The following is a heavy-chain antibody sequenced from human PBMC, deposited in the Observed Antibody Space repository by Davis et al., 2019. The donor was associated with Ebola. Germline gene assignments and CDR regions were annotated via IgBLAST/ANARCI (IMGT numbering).Heavy chain of an antibody. J-gene: IGHJ4*02. CDR3: ARIWVYCSRTSCYERYYFDY. CDR2: INACNGNT. D-gene: IGHD2-2*01. CDR1: GYTFTRYA. Sequence: ASVKVSCKASGYTFTRYAMHWVRQAPGQRLEWVGWINACNGNTKYSQKFQGRVTITRDTSASTAYMELSSLRSEDTAVYYCARIWVYCSRTSCYERYYFDYWGQGTLVTVSS. V-gene: IGHV1-3*01.